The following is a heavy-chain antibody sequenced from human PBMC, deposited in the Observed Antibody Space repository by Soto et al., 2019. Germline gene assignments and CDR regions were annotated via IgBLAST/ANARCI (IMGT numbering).Heavy chain of an antibody. CDR1: GYTFTSYD. V-gene: IGHV1-8*01. J-gene: IGHJ3*02. D-gene: IGHD3-9*01. CDR3: ATWGFLLTGRAKDVFYI. Sequence: ASVKVTCKASGYTFTSYDINWVRQATGQGLEWMGWMNPNSGNTGYAQKFQGRVTMTRNTSISTAYMELSSLRSEDTAVYYCATWGFLLTGRAKDVFYIRGQRTVVPVSS. CDR2: MNPNSGNT.